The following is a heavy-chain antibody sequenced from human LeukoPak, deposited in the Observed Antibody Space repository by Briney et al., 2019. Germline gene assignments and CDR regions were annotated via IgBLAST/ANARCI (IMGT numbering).Heavy chain of an antibody. J-gene: IGHJ5*02. CDR2: MNPNSGNT. V-gene: IGHV1-8*01. CDR3: ARGHSSGWLFFLDWFDP. Sequence: ASVKVSCKASGYTFTSYDINWVRQATGQGLEWMGWMNPNSGNTGYAQKFQGRVTMTRDTSTSTVYMELSSLRSEDTAVYYCARGHSSGWLFFLDWFDPWGQGTLVTVSS. D-gene: IGHD6-19*01. CDR1: GYTFTSYD.